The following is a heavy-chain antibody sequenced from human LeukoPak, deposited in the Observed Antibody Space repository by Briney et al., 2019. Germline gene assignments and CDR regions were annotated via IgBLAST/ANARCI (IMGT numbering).Heavy chain of an antibody. Sequence: LSGGSLRLSCAASGFTFSSYGMHWVRQAPGKGLEWVAVISYDGSNKYYADSVKGRFTISRDNSKNTLYLQMNSLRAEDTAVYYCAKSPGDYLPYYFDYWGQGTLVTVSS. D-gene: IGHD2/OR15-2a*01. CDR3: AKSPGDYLPYYFDY. CDR1: GFTFSSYG. CDR2: ISYDGSNK. V-gene: IGHV3-30*18. J-gene: IGHJ4*02.